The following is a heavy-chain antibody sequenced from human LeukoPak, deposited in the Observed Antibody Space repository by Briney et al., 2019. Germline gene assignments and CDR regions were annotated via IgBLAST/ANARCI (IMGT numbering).Heavy chain of an antibody. V-gene: IGHV4-59*01. CDR2: MYNSGSA. CDR3: AREGSSGPLDY. CDR1: GGSISSYY. Sequence: PSETLSLTCTVSGGSISSYYWSWIRQPPGEGLEWIGYMYNSGSANYNPSLKSRVTISVDTSKNQFSLKLSSVTAADTAVYYCAREGSSGPLDYWGQGTLVTVSS. D-gene: IGHD6-19*01. J-gene: IGHJ4*02.